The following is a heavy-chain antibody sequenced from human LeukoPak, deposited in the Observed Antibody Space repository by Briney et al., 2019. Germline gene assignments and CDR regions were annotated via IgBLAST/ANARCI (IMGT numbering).Heavy chain of an antibody. J-gene: IGHJ4*02. D-gene: IGHD4-17*01. CDR3: ARSQSYGDYVDY. V-gene: IGHV1-69*13. Sequence: GASVKVSCKASGGTFSSYAISWVRQAPGQGLEWMGGIIPIFGTANYAQKFRGRVTITADESTSTAYMELSSLRSEDTAVYYCARSQSYGDYVDYWGQGTLVTVSS. CDR1: GGTFSSYA. CDR2: IIPIFGTA.